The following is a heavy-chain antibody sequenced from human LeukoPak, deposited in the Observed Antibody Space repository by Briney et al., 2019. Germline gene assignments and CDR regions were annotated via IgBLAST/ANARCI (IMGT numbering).Heavy chain of an antibody. CDR1: GDNFSSNSAA. Sequence: SQTLSLTCAISGDNFSSNSAAWNWIRQSPSRGLEWLVRTYSRAKLYNDYAVAVKIRITINPDTSKNQFSLQLNSVTPEDTAVYYCARGTSSGWYYSFDYWGQGTLVTVSS. J-gene: IGHJ4*02. V-gene: IGHV6-1*01. CDR3: ARGTSSGWYYSFDY. D-gene: IGHD6-19*01. CDR2: TYSRAKLYN.